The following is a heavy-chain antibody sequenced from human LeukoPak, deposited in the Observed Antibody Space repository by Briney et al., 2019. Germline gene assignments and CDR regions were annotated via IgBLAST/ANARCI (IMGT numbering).Heavy chain of an antibody. CDR3: ASSLYYYGMDV. CDR1: GFTFSSYE. Sequence: GGSLRLSCAASGFTFSSYEMNWVRQAPGKGLEWVSYISSSGSTIYYADSVKGRFTIPRDNAKNSLYLQMNSLRAEDTAVYYCASSLYYYGMDVWGKGTTVTVSS. J-gene: IGHJ6*04. V-gene: IGHV3-48*03. CDR2: ISSSGSTI.